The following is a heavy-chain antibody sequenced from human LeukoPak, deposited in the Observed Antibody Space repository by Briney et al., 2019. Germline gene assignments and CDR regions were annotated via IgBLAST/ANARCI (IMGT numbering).Heavy chain of an antibody. V-gene: IGHV1-8*01. D-gene: IGHD6-19*01. Sequence: GASVKVSCKASGYTFTSYDINWVRQATGQGLEWMGWMNPNSGNTGYAQKFQGRVTMTRNTSISTAYMELSSLRSEDTAVHYCARGSGVYSSGWYDWFDPWGQGTLVTVSS. J-gene: IGHJ5*02. CDR2: MNPNSGNT. CDR1: GYTFTSYD. CDR3: ARGSGVYSSGWYDWFDP.